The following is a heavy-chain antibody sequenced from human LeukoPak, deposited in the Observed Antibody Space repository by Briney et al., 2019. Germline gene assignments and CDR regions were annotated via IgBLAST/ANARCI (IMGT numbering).Heavy chain of an antibody. J-gene: IGHJ4*02. Sequence: TGGSLRLSCAASGFTFSSYAMHWVRQAPGKGLEYVSAISSNGGSTYYANSVKGRFTISRDNSKNTLYLQMGSLRAEDMAVYYCARASSGSYQYYFDYWGQGTLVTVSS. CDR2: ISSNGGST. V-gene: IGHV3-64*01. CDR1: GFTFSSYA. D-gene: IGHD1-26*01. CDR3: ARASSGSYQYYFDY.